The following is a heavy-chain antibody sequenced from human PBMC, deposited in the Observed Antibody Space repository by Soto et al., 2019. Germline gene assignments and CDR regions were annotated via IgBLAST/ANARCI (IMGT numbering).Heavy chain of an antibody. Sequence: ASVKVSCKASGYTLTGYDIHWVRQAPGQGLEWMACINPISRAPKYEQKFQGRVTATRHTSISSAYMELSSLRSDDTAVHFCVTGGYGDYLHVWGPGTLVTVSS. CDR1: GYTLTGYD. CDR2: INPISRAP. V-gene: IGHV1-2*02. CDR3: VTGGYGDYLHV. D-gene: IGHD4-17*01. J-gene: IGHJ1*01.